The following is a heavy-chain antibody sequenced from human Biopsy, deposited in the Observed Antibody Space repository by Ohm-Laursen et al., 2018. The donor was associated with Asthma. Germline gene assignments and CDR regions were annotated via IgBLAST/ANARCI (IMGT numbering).Heavy chain of an antibody. D-gene: IGHD3-22*01. V-gene: IGHV4-34*09. J-gene: IGHJ4*02. CDR2: IHHSGTS. Sequence: SETLSLTCAVYGGSFSNYYWTWIRQPPGKGLEWIGYIHHSGTSYFNPSLKSRVSFSRDTSKNQFSLRLSSVTAADTAMYYCARIPRRSGSYFVDYWGQGTLVTVSS. CDR3: ARIPRRSGSYFVDY. CDR1: GGSFSNYY.